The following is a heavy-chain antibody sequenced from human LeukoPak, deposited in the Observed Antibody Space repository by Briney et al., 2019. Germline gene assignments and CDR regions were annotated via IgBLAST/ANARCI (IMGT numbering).Heavy chain of an antibody. J-gene: IGHJ4*02. D-gene: IGHD3-22*01. CDR1: GGTFSRYA. CDR2: TIPIFGTA. Sequence: GASVKVSCKASGGTFSRYAIGWARQAPGLWLEWMGGTIPIFGTANYAQKFQGRVTITADESTSTAYMELSSLRSEDTAVYYCARSAIYYYDSSGPREDYYFDYWGQGTLVTVSS. V-gene: IGHV1-69*13. CDR3: ARSAIYYYDSSGPREDYYFDY.